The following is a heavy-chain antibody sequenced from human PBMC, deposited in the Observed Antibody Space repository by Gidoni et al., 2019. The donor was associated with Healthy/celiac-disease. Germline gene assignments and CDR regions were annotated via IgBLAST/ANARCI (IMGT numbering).Heavy chain of an antibody. V-gene: IGHV4-4*02. CDR2: IYHSGST. J-gene: IGHJ4*02. CDR3: AILRGSSSVVYYFDY. D-gene: IGHD6-13*01. Sequence: QVHLQESAPARVRPSGTLPLTSASSVASTTISNWWSWVRQPPGKGLEWIGEIYHSGSTNYNPSLKSRVTISVDKSKNQFSLKLSSVTAADTAVYYCAILRGSSSVVYYFDYWGQGTLVTVSS. CDR1: VASTTISNW.